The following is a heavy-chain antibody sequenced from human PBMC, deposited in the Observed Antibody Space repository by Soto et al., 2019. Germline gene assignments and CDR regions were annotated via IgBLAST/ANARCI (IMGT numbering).Heavy chain of an antibody. CDR1: GFTFSSYS. D-gene: IGHD4-17*01. Sequence: GGSLRLSCAASGFTFSSYSMNWVRQAPGKGLEWVSYISSSSSTIYYADSVKGRFTISRDNAKNSLYLQMNSLRAEDTAVYYCARDMTTVEVYHYYGMDVWGQGTTVTVSS. J-gene: IGHJ6*02. CDR2: ISSSSSTI. CDR3: ARDMTTVEVYHYYGMDV. V-gene: IGHV3-48*04.